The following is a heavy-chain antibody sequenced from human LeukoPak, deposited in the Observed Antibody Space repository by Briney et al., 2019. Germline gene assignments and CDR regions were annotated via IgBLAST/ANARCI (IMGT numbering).Heavy chain of an antibody. CDR3: AREREYSSSWYRFDY. CDR2: ISSSSSYI. CDR1: GFTFSSYS. V-gene: IGHV3-21*01. Sequence: GGSLRLSCAASGFTFSSYSMNWVRQAPGKGLEWVSSISSSSSYIYYADSVKGRFTISRDNAKSSLYLQMNSLRAEDTAVYYCAREREYSSSWYRFDYWGQGTLVTVSS. D-gene: IGHD6-13*01. J-gene: IGHJ4*02.